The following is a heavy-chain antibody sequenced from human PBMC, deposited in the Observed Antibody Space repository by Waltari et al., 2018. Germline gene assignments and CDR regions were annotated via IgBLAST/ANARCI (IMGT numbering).Heavy chain of an antibody. Sequence: EVQLVESGGGLVQPGGSLRLSCAASGFTFSTYWMNWVRQAPGKGLVWVARINNEWSSTSYADSVKGRFTISRDNARNTLYLQMSSLRVEDTAMYYCARDYGMDVWGQGTTVTVSS. CDR2: INNEWSST. CDR1: GFTFSTYW. J-gene: IGHJ6*02. CDR3: ARDYGMDV. V-gene: IGHV3-74*01.